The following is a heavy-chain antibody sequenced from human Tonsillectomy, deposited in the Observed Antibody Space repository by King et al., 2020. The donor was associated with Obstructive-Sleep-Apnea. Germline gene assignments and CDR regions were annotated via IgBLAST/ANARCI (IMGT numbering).Heavy chain of an antibody. Sequence: VQLVESGGGLVQPGGSLRLSCAASGFTFSSYSMDWVRQAPGKGLEWVSYISSSSSTIYYADPVKGRFTISRDNAKNSLYLQMNSLRAEDTAVYYCARQYSSSLYYFDYWGQGTLVTVSS. D-gene: IGHD6-6*01. J-gene: IGHJ4*02. CDR3: ARQYSSSLYYFDY. V-gene: IGHV3-48*04. CDR1: GFTFSSYS. CDR2: ISSSSSTI.